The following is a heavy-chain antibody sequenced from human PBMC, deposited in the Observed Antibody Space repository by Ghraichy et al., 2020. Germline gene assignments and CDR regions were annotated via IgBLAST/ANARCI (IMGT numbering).Heavy chain of an antibody. Sequence: LSLTCAASGFTFSSYAMSWVRQAPGKGLEWVSAISGSGGSTYYADSVKGRFTISRDNSKNTLYLQMNSLRAEDTAVYYCAKCWWGSGICDYWGQGTLVTVSS. D-gene: IGHD3-10*01. V-gene: IGHV3-23*01. CDR2: ISGSGGST. J-gene: IGHJ4*02. CDR3: AKCWWGSGICDY. CDR1: GFTFSSYA.